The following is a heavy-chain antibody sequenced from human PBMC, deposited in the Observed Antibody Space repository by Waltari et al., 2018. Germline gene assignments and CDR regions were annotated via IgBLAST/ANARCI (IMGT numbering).Heavy chain of an antibody. Sequence: QVQLVQSGAEVKKPGSSVKVSCKASGGTFSSYAISWVRRAPGQGLEWMGGIIPIFGTANYAQKFQGRVTITADESTSTAYMELSSLRSEDTAVYYCARESEAYSGSYSDYWGQGTLVTVSS. CDR3: ARESEAYSGSYSDY. V-gene: IGHV1-69*01. CDR2: IIPIFGTA. D-gene: IGHD1-26*01. J-gene: IGHJ4*02. CDR1: GGTFSSYA.